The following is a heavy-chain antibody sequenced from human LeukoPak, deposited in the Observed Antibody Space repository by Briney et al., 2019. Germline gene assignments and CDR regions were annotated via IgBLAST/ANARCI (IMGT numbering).Heavy chain of an antibody. D-gene: IGHD3-16*02. J-gene: IGHJ4*02. CDR3: VALGRDIVEGHY. V-gene: IGHV3-11*04. Sequence: GGSLRLSCEASGFTFSDPYMSWIRQAPGKGLECLSYISGSGTDINYADSVRGRFTISRDNAKNLLYLQMNDLRVEDTAVYYCVALGRDIVEGHYWGQGTLVTVSS. CDR1: GFTFSDPY. CDR2: ISGSGTDI.